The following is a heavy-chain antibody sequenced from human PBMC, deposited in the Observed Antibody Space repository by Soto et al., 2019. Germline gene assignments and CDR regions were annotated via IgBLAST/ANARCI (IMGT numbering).Heavy chain of an antibody. CDR2: IYYSGTT. Sequence: QVQLQESGPGLVKPSETLSLTCTVSGGSISTYYWSWIQQPPGKGLEWIGYIYYSGTTNYNPSLKSRVTISVDTSKNQFSLKLSSVTAADTAVYYCARGKYSGSYYDWFDPWGKGTLFTVSS. V-gene: IGHV4-59*01. D-gene: IGHD1-26*01. CDR1: GGSISTYY. J-gene: IGHJ5*02. CDR3: ARGKYSGSYYDWFDP.